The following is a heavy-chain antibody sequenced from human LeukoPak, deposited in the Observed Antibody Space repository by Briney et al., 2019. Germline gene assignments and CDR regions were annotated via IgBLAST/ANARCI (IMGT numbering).Heavy chain of an antibody. V-gene: IGHV3-30*18. CDR2: ISYDGSNK. CDR1: GFTFSSYG. D-gene: IGHD3-22*01. J-gene: IGHJ6*03. Sequence: PGRSLRLSCAASGFTFSSYGMHWVRQAPGKGLEWVAVISYDGSNKYYADSVKGRFTISRDNSKNTLYLQMNSLRAEDTAVYYCAKDHDNEFNMDVWGKGTTVTVSS. CDR3: AKDHDNEFNMDV.